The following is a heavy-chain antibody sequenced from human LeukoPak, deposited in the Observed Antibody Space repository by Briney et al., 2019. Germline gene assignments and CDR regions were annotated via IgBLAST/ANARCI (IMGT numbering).Heavy chain of an antibody. Sequence: PSETLSLTCGVYGGSFSGYYWSWIRQPPGKGPEWNGEINHSGSTNYNPSLKSRVTISVDTSKNQFSLKLSSVTAADTAVYYCARCPGYCSGGSCYHVGFDYWGQGTLVTVSS. CDR2: INHSGST. J-gene: IGHJ4*02. CDR3: ARCPGYCSGGSCYHVGFDY. D-gene: IGHD2-15*01. V-gene: IGHV4-34*01. CDR1: GGSFSGYY.